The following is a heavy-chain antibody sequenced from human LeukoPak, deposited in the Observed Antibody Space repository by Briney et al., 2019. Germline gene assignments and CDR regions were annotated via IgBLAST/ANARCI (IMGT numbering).Heavy chain of an antibody. J-gene: IGHJ6*02. Sequence: PGGSLRLSCAASGSTFSSYDMHWVRQATGKGLEWVSAIGTAGDTYYPGSVKGRFTISRENAKNSLYLQMNSLRAGDTAVYYRARGTGANPNIYYGMDVWGQGTTVTVSS. CDR3: ARGTGANPNIYYGMDV. V-gene: IGHV3-13*01. CDR2: IGTAGDT. CDR1: GSTFSSYD. D-gene: IGHD1-1*01.